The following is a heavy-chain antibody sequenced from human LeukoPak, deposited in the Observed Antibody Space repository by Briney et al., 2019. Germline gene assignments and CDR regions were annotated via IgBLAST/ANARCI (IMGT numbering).Heavy chain of an antibody. CDR3: ARVTMVRGTNWFDP. D-gene: IGHD3-10*01. J-gene: IGHJ5*02. CDR1: GYTFTSYA. Sequence: ASVKVSCKASGYTFTSYAMNWVRQAPGQGLEWMGWINTNTGNPTYAQGFTGRFVFSLDTSVSTAYLQISSLKAEDTAVYYCARVTMVRGTNWFDPWGQGTLVTVSS. V-gene: IGHV7-4-1*02. CDR2: INTNTGNP.